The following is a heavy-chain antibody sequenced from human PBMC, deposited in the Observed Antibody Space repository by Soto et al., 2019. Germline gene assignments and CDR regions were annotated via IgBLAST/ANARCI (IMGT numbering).Heavy chain of an antibody. V-gene: IGHV1-18*01. CDR3: ARDWGRGQILANKDY. CDR2: ISGFNGDT. J-gene: IGHJ4*02. CDR1: GYTFTNYG. D-gene: IGHD3-10*01. Sequence: QVQLVQSGAEVKKPGASVKVSCKASGYTFTNYGVTWVRQAPGQGLDWMGWISGFNGDTNYAHKLQGRVTMTTDTSTNTAYMELRSLRSDDTAVYYCARDWGRGQILANKDYWGQGTLVTVSS.